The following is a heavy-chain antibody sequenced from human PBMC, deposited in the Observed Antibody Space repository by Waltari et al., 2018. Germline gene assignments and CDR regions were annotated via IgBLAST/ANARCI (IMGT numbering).Heavy chain of an antibody. CDR2: IKQDGREK. CDR1: GFTFSTSW. CDR3: AKDTGGSLDY. Sequence: EVQLVESGGGLVQPGGSLKLSCAASGFTFSTSWMAWVRQAPGKGLEWVANIKQDGREKNYVESVKGRFTISRDNAKNSLYLQMNSLRVEDTAIDYCAKDTGGSLDYWGQGTLVTVSS. V-gene: IGHV3-7*01. J-gene: IGHJ4*02. D-gene: IGHD3-10*01.